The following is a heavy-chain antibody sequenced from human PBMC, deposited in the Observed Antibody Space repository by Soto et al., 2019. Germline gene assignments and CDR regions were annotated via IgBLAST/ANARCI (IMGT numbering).Heavy chain of an antibody. CDR1: GYTFTSYG. V-gene: IGHV1-18*01. D-gene: IGHD1-1*01. J-gene: IGHJ5*02. CDR2: ISAYNGAT. Sequence: QVKLVQSGAEVKKPGASVRVSCKASGYTFTSYGISWVRKAPGQGLEWMGWISAYNGATHYGLSFQGRVTMTRDTSISTAYMELSSLRSDDTAVYYCASHDPGARFAPWGQGTLVIVSS. CDR3: ASHDPGARFAP.